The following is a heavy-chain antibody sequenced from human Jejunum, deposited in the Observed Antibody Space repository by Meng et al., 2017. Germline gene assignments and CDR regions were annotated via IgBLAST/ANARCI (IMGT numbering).Heavy chain of an antibody. CDR3: AKYAYGSGSTFDY. CDR2: IASSGNTT. Sequence: GESLKISCAASGFTFSSYEMNWVRQAPGKGLEWVSCIASSGNTTYNADSVKGRFTISRDNAKNSLYLQMNSLRAEDTAVYFCAKYAYGSGSTFDYWGQGTLVTVSS. J-gene: IGHJ4*02. V-gene: IGHV3-48*03. D-gene: IGHD3-10*01. CDR1: GFTFSSYE.